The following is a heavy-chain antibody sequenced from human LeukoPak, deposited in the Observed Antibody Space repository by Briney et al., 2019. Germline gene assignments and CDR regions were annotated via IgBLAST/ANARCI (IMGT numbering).Heavy chain of an antibody. CDR1: GFTFSSYG. V-gene: IGHV3-30*03. J-gene: IGHJ4*02. D-gene: IGHD1/OR15-1a*01. Sequence: PGGSLRLSCAASGFTFSSYGMHWVRQAPGKGLEWVAVISYDGSNKYYADSVKGRFTISRDNAKNTLYLQMNSLRAEDTAVYFCTSLTTLDYWGQGTVVTVSS. CDR3: TSLTTLDY. CDR2: ISYDGSNK.